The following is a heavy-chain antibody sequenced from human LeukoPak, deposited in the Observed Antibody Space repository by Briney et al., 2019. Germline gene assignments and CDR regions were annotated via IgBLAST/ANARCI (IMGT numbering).Heavy chain of an antibody. CDR3: AREFRQSNWNDGHWFDP. Sequence: GASVKVSCKASGGTFSSYGIIWVRQAPGQGLEWMGRISPIFDIANYAQKFQGRDTITADTSTSTAYMELSSLRSEDTAIYYCAREFRQSNWNDGHWFDPWGQGTLVTVSS. D-gene: IGHD1-20*01. CDR1: GGTFSSYG. CDR2: ISPIFDIA. V-gene: IGHV1-69*04. J-gene: IGHJ5*02.